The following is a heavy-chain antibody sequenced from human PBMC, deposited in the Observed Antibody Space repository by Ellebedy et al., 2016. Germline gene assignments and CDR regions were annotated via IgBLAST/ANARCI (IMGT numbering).Heavy chain of an antibody. CDR3: ARGGRTTGTTRSLEY. Sequence: ASVKVSXXASGYTFNHYGFSWVRQAPGQGLEWMGWISAYDGNTKYAQKLQGRVTMTTDTSTSTAYMELRSLRSDDMAVYYCARGGRTTGTTRSLEYWGQGTLVTVSS. CDR1: GYTFNHYG. D-gene: IGHD1-1*01. J-gene: IGHJ4*02. CDR2: ISAYDGNT. V-gene: IGHV1-18*03.